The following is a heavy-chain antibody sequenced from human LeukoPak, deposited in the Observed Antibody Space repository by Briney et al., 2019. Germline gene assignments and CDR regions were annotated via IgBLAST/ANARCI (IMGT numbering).Heavy chain of an antibody. CDR3: AKDSRGFQH. CDR1: GFTFSSYA. J-gene: IGHJ1*01. D-gene: IGHD6-6*01. Sequence: GRSLRLSCAASGFTFSSYAMHWVRQAPGKGLEWVAVISYDGSNKYYADSVKGRFTISRDNSKNTLYLQMNSLRAEDTAVYYCAKDSRGFQHWGQGTLVTVSS. V-gene: IGHV3-30-3*01. CDR2: ISYDGSNK.